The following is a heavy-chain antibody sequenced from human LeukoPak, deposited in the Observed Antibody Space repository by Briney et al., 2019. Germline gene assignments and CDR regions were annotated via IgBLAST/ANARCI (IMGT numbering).Heavy chain of an antibody. CDR2: IYHSGST. V-gene: IGHV4-34*01. Sequence: PSETLSLTCAVYGGSFSGYYWSWIRQPPGKGLEWIGSIYHSGSTHYNPSLKSRVTISVVTSKNQFSLKLTSMTAADTAVYYCARGDLPAGWFDPWGQGTLITVSS. D-gene: IGHD5/OR15-5a*01. CDR3: ARGDLPAGWFDP. CDR1: GGSFSGYY. J-gene: IGHJ5*02.